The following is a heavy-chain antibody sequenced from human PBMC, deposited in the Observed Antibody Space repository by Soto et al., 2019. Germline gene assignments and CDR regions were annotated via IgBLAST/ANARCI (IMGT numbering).Heavy chain of an antibody. Sequence: EVQVLESGGGLVEPGGSLSLSCAVSGFTFDTHSMSWVRQAPGKGLEWVSAISPNGGRTYYPDSVKGRFTISRDNTKNTVYLHMSSLRVEDTAVYYCAKEPQSTGWFGPWGQGTMVTVSS. J-gene: IGHJ5*02. CDR3: AKEPQSTGWFGP. CDR2: ISPNGGRT. V-gene: IGHV3-23*01. CDR1: GFTFDTHS.